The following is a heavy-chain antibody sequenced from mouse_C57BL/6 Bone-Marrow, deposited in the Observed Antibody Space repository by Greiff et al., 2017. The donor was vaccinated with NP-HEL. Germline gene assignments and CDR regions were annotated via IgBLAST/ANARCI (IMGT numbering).Heavy chain of an antibody. CDR3: SRKGTWERYFDV. V-gene: IGHV1-58*01. Sequence: DVQLQESVAALVRPVSSVPMSCQTSVYTFPLSFLHFVPPLPFPGLYLILSLYLCPFYPEYNEKFKGKATLTSDTSSSTAYMQLSSLTSEDSAIYFCSRKGTWERYFDVWGTGTTVTVSS. D-gene: IGHD4-1*01. CDR1: VYTFPLSF. J-gene: IGHJ1*03. CDR2: LYLCPFYP.